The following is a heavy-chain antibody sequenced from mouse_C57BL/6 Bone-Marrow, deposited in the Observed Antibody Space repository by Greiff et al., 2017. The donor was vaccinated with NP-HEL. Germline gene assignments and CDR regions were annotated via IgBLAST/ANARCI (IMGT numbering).Heavy chain of an antibody. CDR2: INPNYGTT. D-gene: IGHD1-1*01. J-gene: IGHJ2*01. CDR3: ARRDYYGSPYYFDY. Sequence: EVQLQESGPELVKPGASVKISCKASGYSFTDYNMNWVKQSNGKSLEWIGVINPNYGTTSYNQKFKGKATLTVDQSSSTAYMQLNSLTSEDSAVYYCARRDYYGSPYYFDYWGQGTTLTVSS. V-gene: IGHV1-39*01. CDR1: GYSFTDYN.